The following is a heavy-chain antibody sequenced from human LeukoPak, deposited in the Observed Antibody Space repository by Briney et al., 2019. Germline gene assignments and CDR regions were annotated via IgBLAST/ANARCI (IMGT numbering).Heavy chain of an antibody. CDR1: GGSISSYY. Sequence: SETLSLTCTVSGGSISSYYWSWIRQPPGKGLEWIGYIYTSGSTNYNPSLKSRVTISVDTSKNQFSLKLSSVTAAHTAVYYCARVIRNYDFWSSSYYMDVWGKGTTVTVSS. J-gene: IGHJ6*03. V-gene: IGHV4-4*09. CDR3: ARVIRNYDFWSSSYYMDV. CDR2: IYTSGST. D-gene: IGHD3-3*01.